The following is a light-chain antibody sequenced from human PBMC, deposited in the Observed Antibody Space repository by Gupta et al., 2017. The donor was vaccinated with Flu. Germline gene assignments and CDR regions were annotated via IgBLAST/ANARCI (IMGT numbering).Light chain of an antibody. CDR1: QSVRSY. V-gene: IGKV3-20*01. CDR2: GAS. Sequence: EIVLTQSPGTLSLSPGERATLSCRTSQSVRSYLGWYQQKPGQAPRLLIYGASSRATGIPDRFSGSGSGTDFTLTISRLEPEDFAVYYCQQYGSTPPITFGQGTRLEIK. CDR3: QQYGSTPPIT. J-gene: IGKJ5*01.